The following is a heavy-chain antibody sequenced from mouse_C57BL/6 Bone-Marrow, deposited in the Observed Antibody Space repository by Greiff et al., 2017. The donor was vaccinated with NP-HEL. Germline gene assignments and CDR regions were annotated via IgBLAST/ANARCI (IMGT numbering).Heavy chain of an antibody. CDR3: ASVTTVVATYWYFDV. V-gene: IGHV1-55*01. J-gene: IGHJ1*03. CDR1: GYTFTSYW. CDR2: IYPGSGST. Sequence: QVQLQQPGAELVKPGASVKMSNCKASGYTFTSYWITWVKQRPGQGLEWIGDIYPGSGSTNYNEKFKSKATLTVDTSSSTAYMQLSSLTSEDSAVYYCASVTTVVATYWYFDVWGTGTTVTVSS. D-gene: IGHD1-1*01.